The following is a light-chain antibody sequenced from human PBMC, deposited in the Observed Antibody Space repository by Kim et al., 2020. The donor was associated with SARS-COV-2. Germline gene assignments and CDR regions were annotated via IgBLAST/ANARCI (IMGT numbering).Light chain of an antibody. CDR2: GNT. J-gene: IGLJ2*01. CDR3: QSYDRSLSGYVL. Sequence: QSVLTQPPSVSGAPGQRVTISCTGSSSNIGAGYDVHWYQQLPGKTPKLLIYGNTNRPSGVPDRFSGSNSGTSASLAISGLQAEDEADYYCQSYDRSLSGYVLFGGGTQLTVL. V-gene: IGLV1-40*01. CDR1: SSNIGAGYD.